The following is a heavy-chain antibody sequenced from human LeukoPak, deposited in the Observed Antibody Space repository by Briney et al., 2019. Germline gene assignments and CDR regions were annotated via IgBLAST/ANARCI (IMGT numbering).Heavy chain of an antibody. CDR3: ARDSYYYDILGNMDV. CDR2: ISYDGSNK. D-gene: IGHD3-22*01. Sequence: GGSLRLSCAASGFTFSSYAMHWVRQAPGKGLEWVAVISYDGSNKYYADSVKGRFTISRDNSKNTLYPQMNSLRAEDTAVYYCARDSYYYDILGNMDVWGKGTTVTVSS. V-gene: IGHV3-30*01. CDR1: GFTFSSYA. J-gene: IGHJ6*03.